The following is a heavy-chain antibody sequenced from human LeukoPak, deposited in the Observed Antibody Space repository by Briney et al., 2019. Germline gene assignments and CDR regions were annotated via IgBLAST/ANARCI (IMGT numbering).Heavy chain of an antibody. J-gene: IGHJ4*02. D-gene: IGHD3-10*01. Sequence: GGSLRLSCVASGFIFNKHAMSWVRQAPGKGLEWVSGLSGSGSSTDYADSVKGRFTVSRDNSKNTLFLQMNSLRAEDTAVYYCARESWYYGSGIPGYFDYWGQGTLVTVSS. CDR2: LSGSGSST. V-gene: IGHV3-23*01. CDR1: GFIFNKHA. CDR3: ARESWYYGSGIPGYFDY.